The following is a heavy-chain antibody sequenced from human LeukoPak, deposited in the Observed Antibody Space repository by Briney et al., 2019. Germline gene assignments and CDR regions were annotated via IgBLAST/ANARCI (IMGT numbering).Heavy chain of an antibody. CDR3: AKSTYDFWSGYHLYYFDY. J-gene: IGHJ4*02. V-gene: IGHV3-23*01. CDR2: ISGSGGST. D-gene: IGHD3-3*01. Sequence: GGSLRLSCAASGFTFSSYAMSWVRQAPGKGLEWVSAISGSGGSTYYADSVKGRFTISRDNSKNTLYLQMNSLRAEDTAVYYCAKSTYDFWSGYHLYYFDYWGQGTLVTVSS. CDR1: GFTFSSYA.